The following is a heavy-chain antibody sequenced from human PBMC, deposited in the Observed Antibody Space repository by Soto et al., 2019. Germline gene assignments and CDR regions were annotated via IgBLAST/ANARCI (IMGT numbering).Heavy chain of an antibody. Sequence: QITLNESGPTPVKPRQTLTLTCTFSGFSLTTSGVGGCWISQSPGNDPEVLALIYLDEDKPYSPSLKSRLTITNETSKNQLVLTMADLDPADTATYYCAHRVLRTVFVLVTKTVIYFDGWGQGTPGAVSS. J-gene: IGHJ4*02. D-gene: IGHD3-3*01. CDR1: GFSLTTSGVG. CDR2: IYLDEDK. V-gene: IGHV2-5*02. CDR3: AHRVLRTVFVLVTKTVIYFDG.